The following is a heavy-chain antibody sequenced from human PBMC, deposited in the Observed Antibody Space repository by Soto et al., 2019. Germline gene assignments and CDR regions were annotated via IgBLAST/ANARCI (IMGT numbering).Heavy chain of an antibody. J-gene: IGHJ5*02. D-gene: IGHD2-2*01. Sequence: GASVKVSCKASGYTFTIYGITWVRQAPGQGLEWMGWISAYNGNTNYAQKLQGRVTMTTDTSTSTAYMELRSLRSDDPAVYYCAGARCGSTSSYDCFDPGGKGTLVTVSS. CDR3: AGARCGSTSSYDCFDP. V-gene: IGHV1-18*01. CDR2: ISAYNGNT. CDR1: GYTFTIYG.